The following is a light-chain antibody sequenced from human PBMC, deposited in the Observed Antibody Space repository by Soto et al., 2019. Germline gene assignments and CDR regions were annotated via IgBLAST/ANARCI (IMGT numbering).Light chain of an antibody. Sequence: VIWMTQSPSLLSASTGDRVTISCRMSQDISDYLAWYQQKPGKAPELLIYAASTLQSGVPSRFSGSGSGTDFTLTISGLQSEDFATYYCQQYYSFPLSFGPGTKVDIK. V-gene: IGKV1D-8*01. J-gene: IGKJ3*01. CDR2: AAS. CDR1: QDISDY. CDR3: QQYYSFPLS.